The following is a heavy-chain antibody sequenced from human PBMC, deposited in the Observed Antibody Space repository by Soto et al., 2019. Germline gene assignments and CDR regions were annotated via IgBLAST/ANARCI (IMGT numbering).Heavy chain of an antibody. J-gene: IGHJ2*01. CDR1: GGTFSSYA. CDR2: IIPIFGTA. V-gene: IGHV1-69*01. D-gene: IGHD5-12*01. CDR3: ARDSEEMAIITRYFDL. Sequence: QVQLVQSGAEVKKPGSSVKVSCKASGGTFSSYAISWVRQAPGQGLEWMGGIIPIFGTANYAQKFQGRVTITADESTSTAYMELSSLRSEDTAVYYCARDSEEMAIITRYFDLWGRGTLVTVSS.